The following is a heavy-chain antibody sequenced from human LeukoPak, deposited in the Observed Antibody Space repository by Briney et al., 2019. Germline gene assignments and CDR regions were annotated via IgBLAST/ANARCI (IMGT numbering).Heavy chain of an antibody. D-gene: IGHD5-18*01. V-gene: IGHV3-53*01. CDR1: GFTVSTTY. J-gene: IGHJ4*02. CDR3: ARGVGTAMALDY. CDR2: IYSGGTT. Sequence: GGSLRLSCVASGFTVSTTYMGWVRQAPGKGLEWVSVIYSGGTTYYADSVKGRFTISRDNAKNSLYLQMNSLRAEDTAVYYCARGVGTAMALDYWGQGTLVTVSS.